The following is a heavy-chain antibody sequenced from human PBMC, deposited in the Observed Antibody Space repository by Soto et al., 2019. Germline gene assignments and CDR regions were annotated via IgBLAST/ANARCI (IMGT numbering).Heavy chain of an antibody. CDR3: ARGLGCGGDCYLYYYYYYGMDV. CDR2: MNPNSGNT. J-gene: IGHJ6*02. Sequence: ASVKVSCKASGYTFTSYDINWVRQATGQGLEWMGWMNPNSGNTGYAQKFQGRVTMTRNTSISTAYMELSSLRSEDTAVYYCARGLGCGGDCYLYYYYYYGMDVWGQGTTVTVSS. D-gene: IGHD2-21*02. CDR1: GYTFTSYD. V-gene: IGHV1-8*01.